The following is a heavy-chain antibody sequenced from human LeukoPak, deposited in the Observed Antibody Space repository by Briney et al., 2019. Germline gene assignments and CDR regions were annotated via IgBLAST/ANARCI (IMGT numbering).Heavy chain of an antibody. V-gene: IGHV4-59*08. CDR2: IYYSGST. Sequence: PSETLSLTCTVSGGSISSYYWSWIRQPPGKGLEWIGFIYYSGSTNYNPSLKSRVTISVDTSKNQFSLKLSSVTAADTAVYYCARGREPWGYWGQGTLVTVSS. J-gene: IGHJ4*02. CDR3: ARGREPWGY. D-gene: IGHD1-14*01. CDR1: GGSISSYY.